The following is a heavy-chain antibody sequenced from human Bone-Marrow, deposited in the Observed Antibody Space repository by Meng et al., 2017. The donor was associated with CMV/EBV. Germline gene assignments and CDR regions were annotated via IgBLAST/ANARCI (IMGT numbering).Heavy chain of an antibody. Sequence: QVQLQESGPGLVKPSQTLSLTCTVSGWSISSGDYYWSWIRQPPGKGLEWIGYIYYSGSTYYNPSLKSRVTISVDTSKNQFSLKLSSVTAADTAVYYCARDMGSSGYYGNNWFDPWGQGTLVTVSS. V-gene: IGHV4-30-4*08. CDR3: ARDMGSSGYYGNNWFDP. D-gene: IGHD3-22*01. CDR1: GWSISSGDYY. J-gene: IGHJ5*02. CDR2: IYYSGST.